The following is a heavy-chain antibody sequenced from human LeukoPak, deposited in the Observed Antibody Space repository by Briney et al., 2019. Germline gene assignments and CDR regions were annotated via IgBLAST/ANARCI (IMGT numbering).Heavy chain of an antibody. CDR3: ARETNEGYYYYYMDV. CDR2: ISAYNGNT. J-gene: IGHJ6*03. Sequence: ASVKVSCKASGYTFTSYGISWVRQAPGQGLEWMGWISAYNGNTNYAQKLQGRVTMTTDTSTSTAYMELRSLRSDDTAVYYCARETNEGYYYYYMDVWGKGTTVTVSS. V-gene: IGHV1-18*01. CDR1: GYTFTSYG. D-gene: IGHD1-1*01.